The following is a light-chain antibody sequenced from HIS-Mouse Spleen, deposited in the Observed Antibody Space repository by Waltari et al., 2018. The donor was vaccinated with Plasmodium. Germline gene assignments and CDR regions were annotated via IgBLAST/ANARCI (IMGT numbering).Light chain of an antibody. CDR3: QQYNNWSFT. CDR1: QSVSSN. CDR2: GAS. V-gene: IGKV3-15*01. Sequence: EIVMTQSPATLSVSPGERATLSCRASQSVSSNLAWYQQKPGQAPRLRIYGASTRATGIPARFSGSGSGTEFTLTISILQSEDFAVYYCQQYNNWSFTFGPGTKVDIK. J-gene: IGKJ3*01.